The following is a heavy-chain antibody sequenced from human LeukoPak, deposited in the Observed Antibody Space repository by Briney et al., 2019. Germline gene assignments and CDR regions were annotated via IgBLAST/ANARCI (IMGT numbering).Heavy chain of an antibody. J-gene: IGHJ3*02. V-gene: IGHV3-74*01. CDR2: ISGDGGTT. CDR3: ARRRPGFFASDI. Sequence: YPGGSLRLSCAASGFTFSNYWMHWVRQGPGEGLMWVSRISGDGGTTNYAGSVKGRFTISRDNDKNTLYLQMNSLRVEDTAVYYCARRRPGFFASDIWGQGTTVTVSS. CDR1: GFTFSNYW.